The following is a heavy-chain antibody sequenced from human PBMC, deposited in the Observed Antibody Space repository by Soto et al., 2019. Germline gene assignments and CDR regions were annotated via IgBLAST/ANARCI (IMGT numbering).Heavy chain of an antibody. CDR3: ARTAGYDAFDI. Sequence: QVQLVQSGAEVKKPGSSVKVSCKASGGTFSSYTISWVRQAPGQGLEWMGRIIPILGIANYAQKFQGRVTITADKSTSTAYMELSSLRSEDTAVYYCARTAGYDAFDIWGQETMVTVSS. CDR2: IIPILGIA. CDR1: GGTFSSYT. V-gene: IGHV1-69*02. J-gene: IGHJ3*02. D-gene: IGHD5-12*01.